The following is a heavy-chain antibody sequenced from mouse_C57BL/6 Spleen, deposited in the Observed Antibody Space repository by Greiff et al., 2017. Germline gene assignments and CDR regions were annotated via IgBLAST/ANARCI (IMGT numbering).Heavy chain of an antibody. V-gene: IGHV5-9*01. CDR1: GFTFSSYT. CDR2: ISGGGGNT. D-gene: IGHD1-1*01. Sequence: EVQVVESGGGLVKPGGSLKLSCAASGFTFSSYTMSWVRQTPEKRLEWVATISGGGGNTYYPDSWKGRFTISRDNAKNTRYLQMSSLRSEDTALYYCARDYYGSSHYFDYWGQGTTLTVSS. CDR3: ARDYYGSSHYFDY. J-gene: IGHJ2*01.